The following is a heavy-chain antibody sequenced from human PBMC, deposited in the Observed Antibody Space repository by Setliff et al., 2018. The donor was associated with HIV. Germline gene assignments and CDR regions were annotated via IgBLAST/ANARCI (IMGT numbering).Heavy chain of an antibody. V-gene: IGHV4-59*01. CDR2: IYYSGST. J-gene: IGHJ6*02. D-gene: IGHD3-22*01. CDR3: ARSRTSSGYYGVTGYGMDV. CDR1: GGSISSDY. Sequence: SETLSLTCTVSGGSISSDYWSWIRQPPGKGLEWIGYIYYSGSTNHNPSLKSRVTISAATSKNQFSLKLNSVTTADTAVYYCARSRTSSGYYGVTGYGMDVWGQGTTVTVSS.